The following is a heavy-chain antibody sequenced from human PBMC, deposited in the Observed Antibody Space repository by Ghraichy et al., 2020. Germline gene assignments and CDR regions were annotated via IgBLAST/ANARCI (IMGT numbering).Heavy chain of an antibody. CDR1: GGSFSGYY. D-gene: IGHD4-17*01. CDR3: ARGLAGGDYDDPLDY. J-gene: IGHJ4*02. CDR2: INHSGST. Sequence: SETLSLTCAVYGGSFSGYYWSWIRQPPGKGLEWIGEINHSGSTNYNPSLKSRVTISVDTSKNQFSLKLSSVTAADTAVYYCARGLAGGDYDDPLDYWGQGTLVTVSS. V-gene: IGHV4-34*01.